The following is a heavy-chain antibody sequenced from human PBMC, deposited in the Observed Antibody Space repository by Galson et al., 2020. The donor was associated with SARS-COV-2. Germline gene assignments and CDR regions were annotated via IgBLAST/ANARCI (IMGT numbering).Heavy chain of an antibody. D-gene: IGHD4-17*01. CDR2: MNPNSGNT. J-gene: IGHJ5*02. CDR1: GYTFTNYE. V-gene: IGHV1-8*01. Sequence: ASVKVSCKASGYTFTNYEINWVRQAPGQGLEWMGWMNPNSGNTGYAQKFQGRVTMTRTTSISTAYMELNSLTSEDTAVYYCARSYDDFATWFDPWRQGTLGTVSS. CDR3: ARSYDDFATWFDP.